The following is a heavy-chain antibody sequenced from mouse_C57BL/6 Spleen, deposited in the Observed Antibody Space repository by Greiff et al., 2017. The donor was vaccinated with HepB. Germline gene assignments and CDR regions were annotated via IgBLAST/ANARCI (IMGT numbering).Heavy chain of an antibody. CDR3: ARRETYYGNPLCC. D-gene: IGHD2-1*01. CDR2: IDPSDSYT. Sequence: VQLQQSGAELVMPGASVKLSCKASGYTFTSYWMHWVKQRPGQGLEWIGEIDPSDSYTNYNQKFKGKSTLTVDKSSSTAYMQLSSLTSEDSAVYYCARRETYYGNPLCCWGQGTTLTVSS. CDR1: GYTFTSYW. J-gene: IGHJ2*01. V-gene: IGHV1-69*01.